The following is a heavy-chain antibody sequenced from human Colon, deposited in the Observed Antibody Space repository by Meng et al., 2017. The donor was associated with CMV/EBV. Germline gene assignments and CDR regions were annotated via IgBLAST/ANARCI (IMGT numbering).Heavy chain of an antibody. J-gene: IGHJ4*02. V-gene: IGHV4-34*01. CDR2: LYYTGAT. D-gene: IGHD3-3*01. Sequence: SETLSLTCAVYGGSFSGYYWSWIRQSPGKGLEWIGSLYYTGATFYNPSLKNRVTLSGDMSKNQLSLKLNSVTAADTAVYYCTRLSRGGDYTVDYWGQGTLVTVSS. CDR3: TRLSRGGDYTVDY. CDR1: GGSFSGYY.